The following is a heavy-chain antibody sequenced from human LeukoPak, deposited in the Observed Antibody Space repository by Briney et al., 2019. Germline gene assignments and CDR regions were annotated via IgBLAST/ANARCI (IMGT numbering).Heavy chain of an antibody. J-gene: IGHJ4*02. CDR3: ARDTSNSSGKDYFDY. CDR1: GYTFTGYY. V-gene: IGHV1-2*02. D-gene: IGHD5-18*01. Sequence: ASVKVSCKASGYTFTGYYMHWVRQAPGQGLEWMGWINPNSGGTNYAQKFQGRVTMTRDTSISTAYMELSRLRSDDTAVYYCARDTSNSSGKDYFDYWGQGTLVTVSS. CDR2: INPNSGGT.